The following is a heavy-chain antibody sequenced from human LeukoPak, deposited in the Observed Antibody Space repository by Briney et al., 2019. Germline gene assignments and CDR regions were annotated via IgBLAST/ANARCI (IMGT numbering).Heavy chain of an antibody. D-gene: IGHD3-10*01. CDR3: AKVVGIWIGEMFDAFDL. CDR1: GFTFNTYA. Sequence: GGSLRLSCAASGFTFNTYALNWVRQAPGKGLEWVSTISGSGGSTYYADSVKGRFTISRDNSKNILYLQMNGLRAEDTALYYCAKVVGIWIGEMFDAFDLWGQGTMITVSS. CDR2: ISGSGGST. V-gene: IGHV3-23*01. J-gene: IGHJ3*01.